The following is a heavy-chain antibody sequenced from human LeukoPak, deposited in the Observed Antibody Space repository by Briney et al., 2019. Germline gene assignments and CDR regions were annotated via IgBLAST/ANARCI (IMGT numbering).Heavy chain of an antibody. J-gene: IGHJ3*02. D-gene: IGHD3-22*01. V-gene: IGHV1-46*01. Sequence: ASVKVSCKASGYTFTRYYMHWVRQAPGQGLEWMGIINPSGGSTNHAQKFQGRVTMTRDMSTSIVYMELSNLRSEDTAVYYCARGRHYYDSSDDYYEGDAFDIWGQGTMVTVSS. CDR3: ARGRHYYDSSDDYYEGDAFDI. CDR2: INPSGGST. CDR1: GYTFTRYY.